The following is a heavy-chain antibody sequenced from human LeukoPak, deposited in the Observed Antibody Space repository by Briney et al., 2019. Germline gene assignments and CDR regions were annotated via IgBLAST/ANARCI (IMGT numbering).Heavy chain of an antibody. D-gene: IGHD3-22*01. CDR3: ARDSYDRSGYGDY. Sequence: ASVKVSCKASGYTFTSYYMHWVRQAPGQGLEWMGIINPSGGSTSYAQKFQGRVTMTTDTSTSTAYMELRGLRSADTAVYYCARDSYDRSGYGDYWGQGTLVTVSS. CDR2: INPSGGST. V-gene: IGHV1-46*01. J-gene: IGHJ4*02. CDR1: GYTFTSYY.